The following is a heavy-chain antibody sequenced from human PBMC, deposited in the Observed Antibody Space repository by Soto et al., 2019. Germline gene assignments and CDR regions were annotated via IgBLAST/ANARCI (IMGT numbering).Heavy chain of an antibody. CDR1: GFTFSSFG. D-gene: IGHD5-12*01. CDR2: MAYEGSNE. Sequence: GGSLRLSCAAYGFTFSSFGIHWVRQAQGKGLEWVAVMAYEGSNEYYADSVRGRFTISRDNSKSTVYLQMNSLRPEDTAVYYCAKNTVGLSRYYYYGMDVWGQGTTVTVSS. CDR3: AKNTVGLSRYYYYGMDV. J-gene: IGHJ6*02. V-gene: IGHV3-30*18.